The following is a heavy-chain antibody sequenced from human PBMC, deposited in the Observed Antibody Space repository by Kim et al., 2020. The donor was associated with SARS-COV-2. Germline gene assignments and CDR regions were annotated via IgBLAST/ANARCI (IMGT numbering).Heavy chain of an antibody. J-gene: IGHJ6*02. D-gene: IGHD5-12*01. V-gene: IGHV1-69*13. CDR2: IIPIFGTA. Sequence: SVKVSCKASGGTFSSYAISWVRQAPGQGLEWMGGIIPIFGTANYAQKFQGRVTITADESTSTAYMELSSLRSEDTAVYYCAGGTGYSGYDFYYYYYGMDVWGQGTTVTVSS. CDR3: AGGTGYSGYDFYYYYYGMDV. CDR1: GGTFSSYA.